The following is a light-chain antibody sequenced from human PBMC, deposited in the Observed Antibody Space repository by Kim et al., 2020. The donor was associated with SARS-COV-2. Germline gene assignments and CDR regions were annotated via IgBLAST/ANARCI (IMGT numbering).Light chain of an antibody. V-gene: IGLV3-1*01. CDR1: KLENKY. CDR3: QAWDSSVL. Sequence: SYELTQPPSVSVSPGQTANITCSGDKLENKYACWYQQKPGQSPVLVIYQDSKRPSGIPERFSGSNSGNTATLTISGTQAMDEADYYCQAWDSSVLFG. CDR2: QDS. J-gene: IGLJ2*01.